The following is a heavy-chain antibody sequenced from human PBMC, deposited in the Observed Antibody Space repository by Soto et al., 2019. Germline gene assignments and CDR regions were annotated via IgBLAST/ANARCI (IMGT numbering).Heavy chain of an antibody. J-gene: IGHJ4*02. V-gene: IGHV4-59*01. Sequence: SXTLSLTCTVSGGSISRFYCSWIRQPPGKGPEWIGYNYFGGVTKYNPSLKSRVTMSVDTSKNQFSLNLRYVTAADTAVYYCVRGPLGTYYVLWGQGNLVTVSS. CDR3: VRGPLGTYYVL. D-gene: IGHD1-26*01. CDR1: GGSISRFY. CDR2: NYFGGVT.